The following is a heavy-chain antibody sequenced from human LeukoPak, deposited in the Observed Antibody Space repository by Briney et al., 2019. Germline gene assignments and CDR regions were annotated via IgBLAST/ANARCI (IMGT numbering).Heavy chain of an antibody. CDR1: GFTFSSYG. CDR2: ISYDGSNK. D-gene: IGHD3-9*01. CDR3: AKDSNYDILTGYYFDY. Sequence: PGGSLRLSCAASGFTFSSYGVHWVRQAPGKGLEWVAVISYDGSNKYYADSVKGRFTISRDNSKNTLYLQMNSLRAEDTAVYYCAKDSNYDILTGYYFDYWGQGTLVTVSS. J-gene: IGHJ4*02. V-gene: IGHV3-30*18.